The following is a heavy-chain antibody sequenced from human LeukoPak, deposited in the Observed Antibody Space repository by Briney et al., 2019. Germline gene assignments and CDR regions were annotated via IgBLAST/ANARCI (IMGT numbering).Heavy chain of an antibody. CDR1: GFTFSSHA. V-gene: IGHV3-23*01. D-gene: IGHD6-19*01. CDR3: AEVGVPVAVYNYFDP. Sequence: PGGSLRLSCAASGFTFSSHAMNWVRQAPAKGLEWVSSISGSGGTTYYADSVKGRFTISRDNSKNTLYLQMYSLRVEDTAVYYCAEVGVPVAVYNYFDPWGQGTLVTVSS. J-gene: IGHJ5*02. CDR2: ISGSGGTT.